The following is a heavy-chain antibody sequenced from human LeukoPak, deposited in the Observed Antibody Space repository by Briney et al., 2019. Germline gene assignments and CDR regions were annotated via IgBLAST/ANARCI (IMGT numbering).Heavy chain of an antibody. CDR3: AKVPYSSGWYSAFDI. D-gene: IGHD6-19*01. Sequence: PGGSLRLSCAASGFTFSSYGMHWVRQAPGKGLEWVAFIRYDGSNKYYADSVKGRFTISRDNSKNTLYLQMNSLRAEDTAVYYCAKVPYSSGWYSAFDIWGQGTMVTVSS. J-gene: IGHJ3*02. V-gene: IGHV3-30*02. CDR2: IRYDGSNK. CDR1: GFTFSSYG.